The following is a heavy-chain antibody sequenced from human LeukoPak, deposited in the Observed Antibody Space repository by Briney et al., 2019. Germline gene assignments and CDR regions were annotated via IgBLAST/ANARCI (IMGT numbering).Heavy chain of an antibody. J-gene: IGHJ3*02. CDR3: ARTGVEMATITAFDI. CDR1: GGSISSSSYY. Sequence: SETLSLTCTVSGGSISSSSYYWGWIRQPPGKGLEWIGSIYYSGSTYYNPSLKSRVTISVDTSKNQFSLMVNSVTAADTAVYYCARTGVEMATITAFDIWGQGTMVTVSS. V-gene: IGHV4-39*07. CDR2: IYYSGST. D-gene: IGHD5-24*01.